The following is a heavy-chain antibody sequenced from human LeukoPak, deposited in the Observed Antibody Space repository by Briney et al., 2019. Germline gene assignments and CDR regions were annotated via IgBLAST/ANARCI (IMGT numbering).Heavy chain of an antibody. J-gene: IGHJ6*04. CDR3: AGRNDQTYYYYGMDV. Sequence: ASVKVSCKASGGTFGSYAISWVRQAPGQGLEWMGGVIPIFGTANYAQKFQGRVTITADESTSTAYMELSSLRSEDTAVYYCAGRNDQTYYYYGMDVWGKGTTVTVSS. V-gene: IGHV1-69*13. D-gene: IGHD2-2*01. CDR1: GGTFGSYA. CDR2: VIPIFGTA.